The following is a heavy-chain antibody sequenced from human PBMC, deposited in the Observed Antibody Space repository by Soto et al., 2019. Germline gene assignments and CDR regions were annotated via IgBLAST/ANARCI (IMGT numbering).Heavy chain of an antibody. J-gene: IGHJ4*02. D-gene: IGHD2-21*01. CDR1: GYPFPSFE. V-gene: IGHV1-3*01. Sequence: ASVKVSCKTSGYPFPSFEIHWIRQAPGQRPEWMGGISNAGSGSIKYSQRFQDRLTISGDKRATTVYMTLSSLTSEDTAIYYCAREGDHYQDFFQNWGQGSLVTVSS. CDR2: ISNAGSGSI. CDR3: AREGDHYQDFFQN.